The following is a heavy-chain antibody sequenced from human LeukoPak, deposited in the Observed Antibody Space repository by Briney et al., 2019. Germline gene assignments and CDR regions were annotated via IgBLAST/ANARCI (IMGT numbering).Heavy chain of an antibody. V-gene: IGHV4-59*01. Sequence: SETLSLTCTVSGGSISNYYWSWVRQPPGKGLEWIGYIYYSGNTNYNPSLKSRVTISVDTSKNQFSLKLSSVTAADTAVYYCVRENYSSGWYGIIDYWGQGTLVTVSS. D-gene: IGHD6-19*01. CDR3: VRENYSSGWYGIIDY. J-gene: IGHJ4*02. CDR1: GGSISNYY. CDR2: IYYSGNT.